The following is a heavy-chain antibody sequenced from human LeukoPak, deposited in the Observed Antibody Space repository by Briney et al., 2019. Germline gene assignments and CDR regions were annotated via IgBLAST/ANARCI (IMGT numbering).Heavy chain of an antibody. Sequence: SQTLSLTCAISGDSVSSTAWNWIRQSPSRGLEWLGRTYYRSKWYNDYAVSVKSRITINPDTSKNQFSLQLNSVTPEDTAVYYCVRGGRGYCTSSSCYFDYWGQGTLVTVSS. CDR3: VRGGRGYCTSSSCYFDY. V-gene: IGHV6-1*01. J-gene: IGHJ4*02. CDR2: TYYRSKWYN. D-gene: IGHD2-2*01. CDR1: GDSVSSTA.